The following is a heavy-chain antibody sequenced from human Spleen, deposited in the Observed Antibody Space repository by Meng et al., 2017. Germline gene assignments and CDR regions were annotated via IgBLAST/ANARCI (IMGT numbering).Heavy chain of an antibody. J-gene: IGHJ4*02. CDR3: ARGPTTMAHDFDY. D-gene: IGHD4-11*01. CDR1: GGSFSDYY. V-gene: IGHV4-34*01. CDR2: INHSGST. Sequence: QVQLHQGGAGRFNPSETLSLTCVVSGGSFSDYYWSWIRQPPGKGLEWIGEINHSGSTNYNPSLESRATISVDTSQNNLSLKLSSVTAADSAVYYCARGPTTMAHDFDYWGQGTLVTVSS.